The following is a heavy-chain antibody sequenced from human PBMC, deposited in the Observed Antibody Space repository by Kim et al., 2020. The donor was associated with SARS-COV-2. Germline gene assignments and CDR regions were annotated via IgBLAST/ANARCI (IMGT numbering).Heavy chain of an antibody. CDR2: FDPEDGET. D-gene: IGHD3-22*01. Sequence: ASVKVSCKVSGYTLTELSMHWVRQAPGKGLEWMGGFDPEDGETIYAQKFQGRVTMTEDTSTDTAYMELSSLRSEDTAVYYCATGYYYDSSGQIRAFDYWGQGTRVTVSS. CDR3: ATGYYYDSSGQIRAFDY. V-gene: IGHV1-24*01. CDR1: GYTLTELS. J-gene: IGHJ4*02.